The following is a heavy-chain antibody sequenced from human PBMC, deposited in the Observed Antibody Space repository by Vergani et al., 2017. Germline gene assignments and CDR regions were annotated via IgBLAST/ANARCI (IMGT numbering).Heavy chain of an antibody. J-gene: IGHJ5*02. V-gene: IGHV4-4*08. CDR2: IYTSGST. D-gene: IGHD2-2*01. CDR1: GGSISNYY. CDR3: ARDVCSSTSCYWDWFDP. Sequence: QVQLQESGPGLVKPSETLSLTCTVSGGSISNYYWSWIRQPPGKGLEWIGRIYTSGSTNYNPSLKSRVTISVDTSKNQFSLKLSSVTAADTAVYYCARDVCSSTSCYWDWFDPWGQGTLVTVSS.